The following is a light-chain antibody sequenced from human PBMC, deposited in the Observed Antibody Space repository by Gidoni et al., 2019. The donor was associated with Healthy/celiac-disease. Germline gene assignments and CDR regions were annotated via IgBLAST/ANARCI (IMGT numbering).Light chain of an antibody. V-gene: IGKV4-1*01. J-gene: IGKJ3*01. Sequence: IVMTQSPDSLAVSLCERATINCKSSQSVLYSSNNKNYLAWYQQKPGQPPKLLIYWASTLESGVPDRFSGSGSGTDFTLTISSLQAEDVAVYYCQQYYSTPLTFGPGTKVDTK. CDR3: QQYYSTPLT. CDR1: QSVLYSSNNKNY. CDR2: WAS.